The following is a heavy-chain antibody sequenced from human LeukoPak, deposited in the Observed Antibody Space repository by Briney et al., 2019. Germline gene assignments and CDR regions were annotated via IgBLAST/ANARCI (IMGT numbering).Heavy chain of an antibody. V-gene: IGHV3-23*01. J-gene: IGHJ6*03. Sequence: AGGSLRLSCAASGFTFSSSAMTWVRQAPGKGLEWVSGISADGGRTYYADSVKGRFTISRDNSKNTLYLQMNSLRAEDTAVYYCARGHDYYYMDVWGKGTTVTVSS. CDR3: ARGHDYYYMDV. CDR2: ISADGGRT. CDR1: GFTFSSSA.